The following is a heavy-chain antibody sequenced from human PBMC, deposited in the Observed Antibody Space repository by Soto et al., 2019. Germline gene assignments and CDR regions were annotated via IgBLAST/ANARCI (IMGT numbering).Heavy chain of an antibody. Sequence: QVQLQESGPGLVKPSETLSLSCTVSGDPISRYHWSWIRQTTGKGLDWIGYVHNSGTTSYNPSLNSRVTISIDTSRKQFSLRLRSVTAADTAVYYCTGDRNNRVWYEYWGQGTLVTVSS. CDR3: TGDRNNRVWYEY. D-gene: IGHD6-19*01. CDR1: GDPISRYH. J-gene: IGHJ4*02. V-gene: IGHV4-59*01. CDR2: VHNSGTT.